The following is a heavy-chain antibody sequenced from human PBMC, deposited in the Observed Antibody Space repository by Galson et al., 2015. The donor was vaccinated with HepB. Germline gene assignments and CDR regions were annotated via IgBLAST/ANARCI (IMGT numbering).Heavy chain of an antibody. J-gene: IGHJ6*02. D-gene: IGHD5-18*01. CDR1: GGSISSYY. V-gene: IGHV4-59*08. Sequence: SETLSLTCTVSGGSISSYYWSWIRQPPGKGLEWIGYIYYSGSTNYNPSLKSRVTISVDTSKNQFSLKLSSVTAADTAVYYCATGGDTAMVIPYYYGMDVWGQGTTVTVSS. CDR3: ATGGDTAMVIPYYYGMDV. CDR2: IYYSGST.